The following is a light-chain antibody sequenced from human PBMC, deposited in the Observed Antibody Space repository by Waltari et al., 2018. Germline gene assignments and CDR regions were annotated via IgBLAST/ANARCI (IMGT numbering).Light chain of an antibody. V-gene: IGLV3-27*01. CDR2: KDS. Sequence: SYELTQPSSVSVSPGQTASLTCSGDVLGRKYARWFQQKPGQAPVLVIYKDSERPSGIPERFSGSSSGTTVTLTINGAQVEDEADYYCYAATDNNRVFGGGTKLIVL. CDR3: YAATDNNRV. J-gene: IGLJ3*02. CDR1: VLGRKY.